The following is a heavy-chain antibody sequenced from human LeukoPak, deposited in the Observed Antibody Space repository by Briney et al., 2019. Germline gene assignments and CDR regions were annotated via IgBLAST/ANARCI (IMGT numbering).Heavy chain of an antibody. J-gene: IGHJ6*03. V-gene: IGHV1-69*05. CDR2: IIPIFGTA. CDR1: GGTFSSYS. Sequence: ASVKVSCKASGGTFSSYSISWVRQAPGQGLEWMGGIIPIFGTANYAQKFQGRVTITTDESTSTAYMELSSLRSEDTAEYYCARLLQLWPHYYMDVWGKGTTVTVSS. CDR3: ARLLQLWPHYYMDV. D-gene: IGHD5-18*01.